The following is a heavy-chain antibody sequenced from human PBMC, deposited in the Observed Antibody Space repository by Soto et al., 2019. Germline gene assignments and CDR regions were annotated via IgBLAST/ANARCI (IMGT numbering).Heavy chain of an antibody. D-gene: IGHD3-16*02. CDR1: GGSVSSGSYY. J-gene: IGHJ4*02. CDR2: IYYSGST. Sequence: QVQLQESGPGLVKPSETLSLTCTVSGGSVSSGSYYWSWIRQPPGKGLEWIGYIYYSGSTNYNPSLKGRVSISVDTSKNQCSRKLSSVTAADTAVYYCARVGGEYMITFGGVINRRFDYWGQGTLVTVSS. CDR3: ARVGGEYMITFGGVINRRFDY. V-gene: IGHV4-61*01.